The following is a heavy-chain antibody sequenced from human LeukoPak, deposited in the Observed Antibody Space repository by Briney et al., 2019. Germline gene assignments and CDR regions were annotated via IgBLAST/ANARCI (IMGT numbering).Heavy chain of an antibody. J-gene: IGHJ3*02. CDR1: VGTFSSYA. Sequence: SVKVSCKASVGTFSSYAICWVRQAPGQGLEWMGSIIPIFVTANYAQKFQGRVTITTDESTRTAYMELSRLRSEDTAVYYCARDIVVVTAISAFDIWGQGTMVTVSS. CDR2: IIPIFVTA. CDR3: ARDIVVVTAISAFDI. D-gene: IGHD2-21*02. V-gene: IGHV1-69*05.